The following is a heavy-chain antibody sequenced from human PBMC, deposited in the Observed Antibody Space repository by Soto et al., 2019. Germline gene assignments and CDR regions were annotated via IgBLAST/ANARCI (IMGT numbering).Heavy chain of an antibody. D-gene: IGHD3-3*01. V-gene: IGHV4-61*01. CDR2: IYYTGST. CDR1: CGSVSSGNYY. CDR3: ARGAPYYDFWSGYPENNWFDP. Sequence: SETLSLTCTVSCGSVSSGNYYWSWIRQPPGKGLEWIGFIYYTGSTSYSPSLKSRVTISVDTSKNQFSLKLSSVTAADTAVYYCARGAPYYDFWSGYPENNWFDPWGQGTLVTVSS. J-gene: IGHJ5*02.